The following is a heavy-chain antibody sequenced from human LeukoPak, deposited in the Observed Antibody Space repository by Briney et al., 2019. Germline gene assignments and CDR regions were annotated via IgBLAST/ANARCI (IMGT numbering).Heavy chain of an antibody. CDR1: GYTFTGHY. D-gene: IGHD1-26*01. V-gene: IGHV1-2*02. J-gene: IGHJ1*01. Sequence: ASVKVSCKASGYTFTGHYMHWVRQAPGQRLEWMGWINPNSGGTNYAQKFQGRVTMTRDTSISTAYMELSRLRSDDTAVYYCARTKVGATVSEYFQHWGQGTLVTVSS. CDR3: ARTKVGATVSEYFQH. CDR2: INPNSGGT.